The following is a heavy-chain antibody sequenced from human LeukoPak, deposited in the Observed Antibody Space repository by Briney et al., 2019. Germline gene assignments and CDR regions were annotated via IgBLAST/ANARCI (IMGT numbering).Heavy chain of an antibody. CDR3: ARNRRSYDSSGYQNYFAY. Sequence: SETLSLTCTVSGGSITSGAYYWGWIRQHPGKGLEWIGSINYSGSTYSNPSLKSRVTISVDTSKNQFSLKLISVTAADTAVYYCARNRRSYDSSGYQNYFAYWGQGTLVIVSS. CDR1: GGSITSGAYY. J-gene: IGHJ4*02. V-gene: IGHV4-39*01. D-gene: IGHD3-22*01. CDR2: INYSGST.